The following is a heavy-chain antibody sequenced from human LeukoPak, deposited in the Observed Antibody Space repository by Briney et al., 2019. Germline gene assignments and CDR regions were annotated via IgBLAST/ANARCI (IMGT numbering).Heavy chain of an antibody. V-gene: IGHV4-39*07. Sequence: PSETLSLTCTVSGGSISSSSYYWGWIRQPPGKGLEWIGSIYYSGSTYYNPSLKSRVTISVDTSKNQFSLKLSSVTAADTAVYYCAREISAAAGLDYWGQGTLVTVSS. D-gene: IGHD6-13*01. CDR1: GGSISSSSYY. J-gene: IGHJ4*02. CDR2: IYYSGST. CDR3: AREISAAAGLDY.